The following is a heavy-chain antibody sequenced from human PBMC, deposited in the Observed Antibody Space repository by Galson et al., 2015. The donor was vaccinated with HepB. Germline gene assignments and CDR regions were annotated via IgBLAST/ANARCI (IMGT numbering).Heavy chain of an antibody. J-gene: IGHJ3*02. Sequence: SLRLSCAASDSTFSSYTMNWVRQTPGKGLQWVSYISTDGATIHYADSVKGRFTIARDNAKNTMWLQMNSLRAEDTAVYYCATTTFGSGAYWTFDIWGQGTLVTV. CDR2: ISTDGATI. D-gene: IGHD4/OR15-4a*01. CDR1: DSTFSSYT. CDR3: ATTTFGSGAYWTFDI. V-gene: IGHV3-48*04.